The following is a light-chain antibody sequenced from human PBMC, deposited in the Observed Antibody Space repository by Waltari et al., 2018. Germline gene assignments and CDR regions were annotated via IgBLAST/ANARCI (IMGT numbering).Light chain of an antibody. Sequence: QSALTQPASVSGSPGQSITISCTGTSSDVGGYNYVSWYQQHPGKAPKLMIYEVSNRPSGVSNRFSGSKSGNTASLTISGLQAEYEADYYCSSYTSSSSVVFCGGTKLTVL. CDR3: SSYTSSSSVV. J-gene: IGLJ2*01. V-gene: IGLV2-14*01. CDR1: SSDVGGYNY. CDR2: EVS.